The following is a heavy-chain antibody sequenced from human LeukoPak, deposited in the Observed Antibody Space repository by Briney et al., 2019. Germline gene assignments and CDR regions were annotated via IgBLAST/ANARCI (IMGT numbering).Heavy chain of an antibody. J-gene: IGHJ4*02. CDR2: IYYSGSI. D-gene: IGHD6-19*01. CDR1: GGSIGSYY. V-gene: IGHV4-59*12. CDR3: ARARGAVAIDY. Sequence: PSETLSLTCTVSGGSIGSYYWSWIQQPPGKGLEWIGYIYYSGSINYNPSLKSRVTISVDTSKNQFSLKLTSVTAADTAVYYCARARGAVAIDYWGQGTLVTVSS.